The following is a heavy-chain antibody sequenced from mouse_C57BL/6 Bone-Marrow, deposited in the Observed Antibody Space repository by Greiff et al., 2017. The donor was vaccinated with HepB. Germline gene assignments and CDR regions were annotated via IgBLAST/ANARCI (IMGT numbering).Heavy chain of an antibody. Sequence: VKLMESGAELVRPGTSVKMSCKASGYTFTNYWIGWAKQRPGHGLEWIGDIYPGGGYTNYNEKFKGKATLTADKSSSTAYMQFSSLTSEDSAIYYCARTGGNYEEFAYWGQGTLVTVSA. CDR3: ARTGGNYEEFAY. CDR2: IYPGGGYT. V-gene: IGHV1-63*01. J-gene: IGHJ3*01. CDR1: GYTFTNYW. D-gene: IGHD2-1*01.